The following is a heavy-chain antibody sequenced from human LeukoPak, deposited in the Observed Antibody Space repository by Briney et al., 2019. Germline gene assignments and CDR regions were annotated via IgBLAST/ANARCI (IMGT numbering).Heavy chain of an antibody. D-gene: IGHD3-3*01. Sequence: GASVKVSCKTSGYTFTNYGLNWVRQAPGQGLEWMGWISTYNGDTNYAQKLQGRVTMTTDTSTTTAYMELRSLRSDDTAVYYCARDTGKGRFLEWLLPTASFDYWGQGTLVTVSS. J-gene: IGHJ4*02. CDR1: GYTFTNYG. V-gene: IGHV1-18*01. CDR3: ARDTGKGRFLEWLLPTASFDY. CDR2: ISTYNGDT.